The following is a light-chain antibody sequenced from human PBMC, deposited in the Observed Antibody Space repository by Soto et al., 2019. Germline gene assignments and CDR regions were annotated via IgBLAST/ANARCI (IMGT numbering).Light chain of an antibody. CDR3: CSFEGRTPLVV. CDR2: EAS. CDR1: SSNLGSYDL. J-gene: IGLJ2*01. V-gene: IGLV2-23*01. Sequence: QSALTQPASVSGSPGQSITISCTGTSSNLGSYDLVSWYQQYPGQAPKLLIYEASKRPAGVSDSFSGFKSGSTASLTISGLQADDEAEYYCCSFEGRTPLVVFGGGTKLTVL.